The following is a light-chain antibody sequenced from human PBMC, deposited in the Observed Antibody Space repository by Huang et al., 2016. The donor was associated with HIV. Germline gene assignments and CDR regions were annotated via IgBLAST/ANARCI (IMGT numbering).Light chain of an antibody. V-gene: IGKV3-20*01. Sequence: EIVLTQSSGTLSLSPGERATLSCRASHSVTSSSLAWYQQKPGQAPRLLIYGASNRATGIPDRCSGSGSGTDFTLIIDRLEPEDFAVYYCQQYGSSPLFTFGPGTKVDI. J-gene: IGKJ3*01. CDR3: QQYGSSPLFT. CDR2: GAS. CDR1: HSVTSSS.